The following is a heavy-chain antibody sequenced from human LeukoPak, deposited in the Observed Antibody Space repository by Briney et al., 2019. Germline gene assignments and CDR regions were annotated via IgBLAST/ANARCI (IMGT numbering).Heavy chain of an antibody. CDR3: ARGGSGYDGLNWFDP. Sequence: PGGSLRLSCAASGFTFSNYWMSWVRQAPGKGLEWVANIKQDGSEKYYVNSVKGRFTVSRDNAKNSLYLQMNSLRAEDTAVFYCARGGSGYDGLNWFDPWGQGTLVTVSS. V-gene: IGHV3-7*01. J-gene: IGHJ5*02. CDR1: GFTFSNYW. D-gene: IGHD5-12*01. CDR2: IKQDGSEK.